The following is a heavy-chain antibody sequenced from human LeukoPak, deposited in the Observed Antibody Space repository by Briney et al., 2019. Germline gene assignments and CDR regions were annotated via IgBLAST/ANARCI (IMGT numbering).Heavy chain of an antibody. Sequence: SGTPSLTCSVSGGSISSYYWSWIRQPPGKGLEWIGYINYSGSTNYNPSLKSRGTISVDTSKNQFSLKLSSVTAADTAVYYCARAEVGFDWFDPWGQGTLVTVSS. CDR1: GGSISSYY. V-gene: IGHV4-59*08. D-gene: IGHD1-14*01. CDR3: ARAEVGFDWFDP. CDR2: INYSGST. J-gene: IGHJ5*02.